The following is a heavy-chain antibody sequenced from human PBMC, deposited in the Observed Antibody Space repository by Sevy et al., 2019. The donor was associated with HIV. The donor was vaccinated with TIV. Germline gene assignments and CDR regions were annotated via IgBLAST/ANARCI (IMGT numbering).Heavy chain of an antibody. D-gene: IGHD5-18*01. V-gene: IGHV3-7*01. CDR2: MKQDGCEE. CDR3: VREGLGGYSYSLDY. CDR1: GFSFSIYW. Sequence: GGSLRLSCAASGFSFSIYWMSWVRQAPGKGLEWVATMKQDGCEEDYVDSVKGRFTISRDNAKNSLFLQMNSLSAEDTGVYYCVREGLGGYSYSLDYWGHGTLVTVSS. J-gene: IGHJ4*01.